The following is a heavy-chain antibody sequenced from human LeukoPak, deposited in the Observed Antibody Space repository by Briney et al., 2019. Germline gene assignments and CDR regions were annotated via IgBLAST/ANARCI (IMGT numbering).Heavy chain of an antibody. CDR3: ARWDELDWAFGT. CDR2: FSLGETT. J-gene: IGHJ5*02. CDR1: GASITTYS. D-gene: IGHD2-21*01. Sequence: SETLSLTCSVSGASITTYSWNWLRQSPGKGLEWIGYFSLGETTSYTSSLKSRVTMSRDTSKNQVSLKLTSVTAADTAVYYCARWDELDWAFGTWGPGTLVTVSS. V-gene: IGHV4-59*08.